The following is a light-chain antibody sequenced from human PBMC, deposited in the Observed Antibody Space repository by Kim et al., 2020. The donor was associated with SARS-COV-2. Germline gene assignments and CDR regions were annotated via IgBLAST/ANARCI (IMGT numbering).Light chain of an antibody. V-gene: IGLV2-14*03. CDR2: GVS. CDR1: SSDVGGYNS. CDR3: TSYTSSYTYV. Sequence: QSVLTQPASVSGSPGQSITISCTGTSSDVGGYNSVSWYQQHPAKAPKLMISGVSNRPSGVSNRFSGSKSGNTASLTISGLQAEDEADYYCTSYTSSYTYVFGTGTKVTVL. J-gene: IGLJ1*01.